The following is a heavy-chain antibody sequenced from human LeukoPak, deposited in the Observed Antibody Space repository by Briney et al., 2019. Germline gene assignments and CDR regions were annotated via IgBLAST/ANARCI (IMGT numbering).Heavy chain of an antibody. D-gene: IGHD2-15*01. J-gene: IGHJ5*02. CDR2: IIPIFGTA. V-gene: IGHV1-69*05. Sequence: SVKVSCKASGGTFSSYAISWVRQAPGQGFEWMGRIIPIFGTANYAQKFQGRVTITTDESTSTAYMELGSLRSEDTAVYYCARTPLTCSGGSCWFDPWGQGTLVTVSS. CDR1: GGTFSSYA. CDR3: ARTPLTCSGGSCWFDP.